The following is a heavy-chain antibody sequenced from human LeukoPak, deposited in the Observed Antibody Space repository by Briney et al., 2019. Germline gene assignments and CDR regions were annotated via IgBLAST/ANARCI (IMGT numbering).Heavy chain of an antibody. D-gene: IGHD3-16*01. CDR3: ARGMITFGGGYYFDY. V-gene: IGHV3-23*01. CDR2: IGPSGSST. J-gene: IGHJ4*02. CDR1: GFTFSSYG. Sequence: GGSLRLSCAASGFTFSSYGMNWVRQAPGKGLEWVSGIGPSGSSTYYADSVKGRFTISRDNSKNTMYVQMNSLRAEDTAIYYCARGMITFGGGYYFDYWGQGTLVTVSS.